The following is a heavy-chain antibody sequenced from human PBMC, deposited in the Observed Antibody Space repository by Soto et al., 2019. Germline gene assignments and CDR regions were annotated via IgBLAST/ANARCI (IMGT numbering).Heavy chain of an antibody. V-gene: IGHV1-69*13. Sequence: GASVKVSCKASGGAFSSYAISWVRQAPGQGLEWMGGIIPIFGTANYAQKFQGRVTITADESTSTAYMELSSLRSEDTAVYYCANVEYSYGFYYYYGMDVWGQGTTVTVSS. J-gene: IGHJ6*02. D-gene: IGHD5-18*01. CDR1: GGAFSSYA. CDR3: ANVEYSYGFYYYYGMDV. CDR2: IIPIFGTA.